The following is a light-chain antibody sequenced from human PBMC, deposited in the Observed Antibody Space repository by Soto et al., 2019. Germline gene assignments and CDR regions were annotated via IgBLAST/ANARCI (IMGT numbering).Light chain of an antibody. CDR2: VAS. Sequence: DIQMTQSPSSLSASVGDRVTITCRSSQSISRYLNWFQQKPGKPPQLLIYVASSLQSGVPSRFSGGGSGTNFTLTISSLQPEDFATYYCQQNYNYRFTFGPGTTVDF. J-gene: IGKJ3*01. CDR1: QSISRY. V-gene: IGKV1-39*01. CDR3: QQNYNYRFT.